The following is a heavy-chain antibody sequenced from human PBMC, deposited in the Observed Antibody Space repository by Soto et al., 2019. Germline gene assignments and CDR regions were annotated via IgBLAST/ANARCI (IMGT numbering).Heavy chain of an antibody. V-gene: IGHV3-7*01. Sequence: GGSLRLSCAASGFTLSSYWMSWVRQAPGKGLEWVANIKQDGSEKYYVDSVKGRFTISRDNAKNSLYLQMNSLRAEDTAVYYCAREEYYDFWSGYYGWFDPWGQGTLVTVSS. J-gene: IGHJ5*02. CDR1: GFTLSSYW. CDR2: IKQDGSEK. CDR3: AREEYYDFWSGYYGWFDP. D-gene: IGHD3-3*01.